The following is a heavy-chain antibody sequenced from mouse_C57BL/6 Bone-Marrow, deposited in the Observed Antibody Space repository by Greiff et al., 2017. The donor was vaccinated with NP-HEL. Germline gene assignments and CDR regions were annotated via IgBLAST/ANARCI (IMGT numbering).Heavy chain of an antibody. CDR1: GFTFSDYG. J-gene: IGHJ1*03. V-gene: IGHV5-15*01. CDR3: ERQKYYGPYWYFDV. Sequence: EVHLVESGGGLVQPGGSLKLSCAASGFTFSDYGMAWVRQAPRKGPEWVAFISNLAYSIYYADTVTGRFTISRENAKNTLYLEMRRLRSEDTAMYYSERQKYYGPYWYFDVWGTGTTVTVSS. CDR2: ISNLAYSI. D-gene: IGHD1-1*01.